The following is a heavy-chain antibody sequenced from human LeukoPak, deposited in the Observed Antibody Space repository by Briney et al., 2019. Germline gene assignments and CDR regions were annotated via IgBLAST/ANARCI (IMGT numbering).Heavy chain of an antibody. D-gene: IGHD6-13*01. V-gene: IGHV3-23*01. CDR3: AKLTGYSSSSPFDY. CDR2: ISGSGGST. Sequence: PGGSLRLSCAASGFTFSSYAMSWVRQAPGKGLEWVSAISGSGGSTYYADSVRGRFTISRDNSKNTLYLQMNSLRAEDTAVYYCAKLTGYSSSSPFDYWGQGTLVTVSS. CDR1: GFTFSSYA. J-gene: IGHJ4*02.